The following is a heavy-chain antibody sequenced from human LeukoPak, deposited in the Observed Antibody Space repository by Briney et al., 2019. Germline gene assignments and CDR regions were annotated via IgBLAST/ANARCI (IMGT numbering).Heavy chain of an antibody. D-gene: IGHD1-14*01. CDR3: SRDFNGRNDF. CDR2: INPDGSRT. J-gene: IGHJ4*02. Sequence: GGSLRLSCAASGFTFSSNWMHLVRQGPGKGLVWVSRINPDGSRTDYAESVKGRFTISRDNAKNTLSLEMNSLGDEDTAVYYCSRDFNGRNDFWGQGTLVTVSS. CDR1: GFTFSSNW. V-gene: IGHV3-74*01.